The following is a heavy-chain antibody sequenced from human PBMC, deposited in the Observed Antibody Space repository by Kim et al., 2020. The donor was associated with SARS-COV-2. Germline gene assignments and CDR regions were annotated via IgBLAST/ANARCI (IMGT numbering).Heavy chain of an antibody. V-gene: IGHV3-30*18. J-gene: IGHJ4*02. CDR3: AKDLSDSGNYYGSGSAPLGCFDY. Sequence: GGSLRLSCAASGFTFSSYGMHWVRQAPGKGLEWVAVISYDGSNKYYADSVKGRFTISRDNSKNTLYLQMNSLRAEDTAVYYCAKDLSDSGNYYGSGSAPLGCFDYWGQGTLVTVSS. CDR2: ISYDGSNK. CDR1: GFTFSSYG. D-gene: IGHD3-10*01.